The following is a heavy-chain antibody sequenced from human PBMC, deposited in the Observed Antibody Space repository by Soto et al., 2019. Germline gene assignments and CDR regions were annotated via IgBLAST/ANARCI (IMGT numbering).Heavy chain of an antibody. Sequence: ASVKGSCKASGYAFTNDYMHWVRQAPGQGLELMGIVSPSRGSTTYAQKFQGRVTMTTDTSTSTVYMDLSSLRSEDTAIYYCARENGLDYGDLYYYYGMDVWGQGTAVTVSS. V-gene: IGHV1-46*01. J-gene: IGHJ6*02. D-gene: IGHD4-17*01. CDR1: GYAFTNDY. CDR2: VSPSRGST. CDR3: ARENGLDYGDLYYYYGMDV.